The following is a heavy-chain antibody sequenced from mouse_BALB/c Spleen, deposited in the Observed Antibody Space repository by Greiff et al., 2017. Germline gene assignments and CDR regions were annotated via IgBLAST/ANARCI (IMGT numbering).Heavy chain of an antibody. CDR1: GFTFSSFG. Sequence: EVKLQESGGGLVQPGGSRKLSCAASGFTFSSFGMHWVRPAPEKGLEWVAYISSGSSTIYYADTVKGRFTISRDNPKNTLFLQMTSLRSEDTAMYYCARTATVVGDWYFDVWGAGTTVTVSS. D-gene: IGHD1-1*01. CDR3: ARTATVVGDWYFDV. CDR2: ISSGSSTI. V-gene: IGHV5-17*02. J-gene: IGHJ1*01.